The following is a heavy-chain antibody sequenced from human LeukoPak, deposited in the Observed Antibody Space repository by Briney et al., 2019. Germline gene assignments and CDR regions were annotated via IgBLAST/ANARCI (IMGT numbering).Heavy chain of an antibody. CDR2: IYYSGST. CDR3: ARLNYYDSSGPYPPFDY. J-gene: IGHJ4*02. Sequence: SETLSLTCTVSGGSISSSSYYWGWIRQPPGKGLEWIGSIYYSGSTYYNPSLKSRVTISVDTSKNQFSLKLSSVTAADTAVYYCARLNYYDSSGPYPPFDYWGQGTLVTVSS. D-gene: IGHD3-22*01. V-gene: IGHV4-39*01. CDR1: GGSISSSSYY.